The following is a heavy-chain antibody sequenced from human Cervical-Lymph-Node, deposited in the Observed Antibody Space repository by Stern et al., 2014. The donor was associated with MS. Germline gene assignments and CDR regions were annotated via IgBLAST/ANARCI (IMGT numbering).Heavy chain of an antibody. D-gene: IGHD1-14*01. CDR3: AHMRLNPGGDYFDY. CDR2: IDWDDDK. V-gene: IGHV2-70*04. J-gene: IGHJ4*02. Sequence: QVTLRESGPALVKPTQTLTLTCTFSGFSLRTSGMRVSWIRQPPGKALEWLARIDWDDDKFYSTSLKTRLTIYKDTSKNQVVLTMANMDPVDTATYYCAHMRLNPGGDYFDYWGQGTLVTVSS. CDR1: GFSLRTSGMR.